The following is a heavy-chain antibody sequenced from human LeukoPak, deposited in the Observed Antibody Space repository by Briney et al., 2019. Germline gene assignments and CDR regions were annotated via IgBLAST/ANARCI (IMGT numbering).Heavy chain of an antibody. CDR1: GFTFSNAW. J-gene: IGHJ4*02. Sequence: GGSLRLSCAASGFTFSNAWMSWLRQAPGKGLEWVGSIKSKTDGGTTDYAAPVKGRFTISRDDSKNTLYLQMNSLKTEDTAVYYCTSESRWGDYWGQGTLVTVSS. V-gene: IGHV3-15*01. CDR2: IKSKTDGGTT. D-gene: IGHD3-16*01. CDR3: TSESRWGDY.